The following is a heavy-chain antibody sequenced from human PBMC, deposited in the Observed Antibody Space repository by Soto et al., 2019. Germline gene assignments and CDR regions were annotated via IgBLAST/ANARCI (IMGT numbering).Heavy chain of an antibody. J-gene: IGHJ4*02. CDR3: AKDKVGAEYYYDSSGPYYFDY. CDR1: GLTFSSYA. CDR2: ISGSGGST. V-gene: IGHV3-23*01. D-gene: IGHD3-22*01. Sequence: EVQLLESGGGLVQPGGSLRLSCAASGLTFSSYAMSWVRQAPGKGLEWVSAISGSGGSTYYADSVKGRFTISRDNSKNTLYLQMNSLRAEDTAVYYCAKDKVGAEYYYDSSGPYYFDYWGQGTLVTVSS.